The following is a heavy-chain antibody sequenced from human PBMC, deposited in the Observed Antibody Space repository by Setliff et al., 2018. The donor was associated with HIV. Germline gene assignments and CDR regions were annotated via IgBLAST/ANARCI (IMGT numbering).Heavy chain of an antibody. CDR3: ATSGFYDILTGPTPGVFHI. CDR1: GYSLTELS. V-gene: IGHV1-24*01. D-gene: IGHD3-9*01. Sequence: ASVKVSCKVSGYSLTELSIHWVRQAPGEGLEWMGGFDPEDDETVYAEKFQGRVTMTEDTSTDTAYMALSSLRSEDTAMYYCATSGFYDILTGPTPGVFHIWGEGTMVTVSS. J-gene: IGHJ3*02. CDR2: FDPEDDET.